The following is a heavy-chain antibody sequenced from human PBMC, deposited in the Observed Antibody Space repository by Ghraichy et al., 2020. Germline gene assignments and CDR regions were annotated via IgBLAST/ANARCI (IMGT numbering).Heavy chain of an antibody. V-gene: IGHV4-4*07. D-gene: IGHD3-3*01. CDR2: IYTSGST. Sequence: SETLSLTCTVSGGSISSYYWSWIRQPAGKGLEWIGRIYTSGSTNYNPSLKSRVTMSVDTSKNQFSLKLSSVTAADTAVYYCARAEITIFGVVDAFDIWGQGTMVTVSS. J-gene: IGHJ3*02. CDR3: ARAEITIFGVVDAFDI. CDR1: GGSISSYY.